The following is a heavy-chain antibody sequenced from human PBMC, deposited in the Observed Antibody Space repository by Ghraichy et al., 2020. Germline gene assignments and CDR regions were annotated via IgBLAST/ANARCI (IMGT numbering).Heavy chain of an antibody. D-gene: IGHD5-24*01. V-gene: IGHV4-59*01. CDR1: GGSISSYY. CDR3: ARGSDGYYNSENAFDI. Sequence: SETLSLTCTVSGGSISSYYWSWIRQPPGKGLEWIGYIYYSGSTNYNPSLKSRVTISVDTSKNQFSLKLSSVTAADTAVYYCARGSDGYYNSENAFDIWGQGTMVTVSS. CDR2: IYYSGST. J-gene: IGHJ3*02.